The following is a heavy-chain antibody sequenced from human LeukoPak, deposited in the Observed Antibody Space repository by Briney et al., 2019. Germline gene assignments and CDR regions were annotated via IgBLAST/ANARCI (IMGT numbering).Heavy chain of an antibody. CDR1: GYTFTGYY. Sequence: SVKVSCKAPGYTFTGYYMHWVRQAPGQGLEWMGGIIPIFGTANYAQKFQGRVTITADKSTSTAYMELSSLRSEDTAVYYCASFYSYGSRFFDYWGQGTLVTVSS. J-gene: IGHJ4*02. CDR2: IIPIFGTA. D-gene: IGHD5-18*01. V-gene: IGHV1-69*06. CDR3: ASFYSYGSRFFDY.